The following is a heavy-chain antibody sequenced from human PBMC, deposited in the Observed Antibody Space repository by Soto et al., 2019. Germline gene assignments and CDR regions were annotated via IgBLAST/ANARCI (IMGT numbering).Heavy chain of an antibody. Sequence: GGSLRLSCAASGFTFSSYGMHWVRQAPGKGLEWVAVISYDGSNKYYADSVKGRFTISRDNSKNTLYLQMNSLRAEDTAVYYCAKGKRTDILTGYLTDYYYYGMDVWGQGTTVTVSS. CDR2: ISYDGSNK. D-gene: IGHD3-9*01. CDR1: GFTFSSYG. J-gene: IGHJ6*01. CDR3: AKGKRTDILTGYLTDYYYYGMDV. V-gene: IGHV3-30*18.